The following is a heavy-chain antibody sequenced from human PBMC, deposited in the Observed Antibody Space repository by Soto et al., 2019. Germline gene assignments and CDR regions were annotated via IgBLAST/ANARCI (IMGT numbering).Heavy chain of an antibody. D-gene: IGHD3-3*01. CDR2: IKEDGSER. J-gene: IGHJ4*02. CDR1: GLSFGNYW. Sequence: PGGSLRLSCAVPGLSFGNYWMSWVRQAPGKGLEWLASIKEDGSERYYLDSVKGRFTISRDNAKDSLSLQMNSLRGEDTAFYYCARDVGPVTIFGEALSGYFDFWGQGTLVTVSS. CDR3: ARDVGPVTIFGEALSGYFDF. V-gene: IGHV3-7*03.